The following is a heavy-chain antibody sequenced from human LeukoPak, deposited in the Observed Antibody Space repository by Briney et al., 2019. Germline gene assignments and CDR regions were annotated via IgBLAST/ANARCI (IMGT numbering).Heavy chain of an antibody. Sequence: GGSLRLSCAASGFTFSSYAMSWVRQAPGKRLEWVSGIGGSGDNTYHTDSVKGRFTISRDNSKNTLYLQMNSLRAEDTAVYYCAKGRGVTVTTSFDYWGQGTLVTVSS. V-gene: IGHV3-23*01. CDR2: IGGSGDNT. CDR3: AKGRGVTVTTSFDY. CDR1: GFTFSSYA. D-gene: IGHD4-17*01. J-gene: IGHJ4*02.